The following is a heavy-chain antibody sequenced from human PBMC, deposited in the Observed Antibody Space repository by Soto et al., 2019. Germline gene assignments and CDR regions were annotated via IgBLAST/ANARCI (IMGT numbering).Heavy chain of an antibody. CDR1: GGSISSGGYS. V-gene: IGHV4-30-2*01. J-gene: IGHJ3*02. CDR3: AKDQSGAADI. CDR2: IYLSGST. Sequence: QLQLQESGSGLVKPSQTLSLTCAVSGGSISSGGYSWSWIRQPPGKGLEWIGYIYLSGSTYYNPSLKSRVTISVDTSKNQFSLNLKFVTAADTAVYFCAKDQSGAADIWGQGTMVTVS. D-gene: IGHD7-27*01.